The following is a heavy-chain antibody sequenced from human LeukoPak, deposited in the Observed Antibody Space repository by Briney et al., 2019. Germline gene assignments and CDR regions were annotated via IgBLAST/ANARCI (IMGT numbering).Heavy chain of an antibody. Sequence: PGESLKISCKGSGYSINNYWIGWVRQMPGKGLEWMGIIYPADSDTRYSPSFQGQVTISADKSISTAYLQWSSLKASDTAMYYCARQEYCSGCSCYTWFDPWGQGTLVIVSS. CDR3: ARQEYCSGCSCYTWFDP. D-gene: IGHD2-15*01. CDR1: GYSINNYW. J-gene: IGHJ5*02. CDR2: IYPADSDT. V-gene: IGHV5-51*01.